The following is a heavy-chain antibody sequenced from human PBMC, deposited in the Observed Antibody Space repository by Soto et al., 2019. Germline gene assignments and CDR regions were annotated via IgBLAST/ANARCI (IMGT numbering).Heavy chain of an antibody. CDR2: IDPSDSYT. CDR3: ARLKVGATSDY. CDR1: GYSFAGHW. J-gene: IGHJ4*02. D-gene: IGHD1-26*01. V-gene: IGHV5-10-1*01. Sequence: GESLKISCQGSGYSFAGHWISWVRQMPGKGLEWMGRIDPSDSYTNYSPSFEGHVTMSADTSVNTAYLQWRGLRASDTAIYFCARLKVGATSDYWGQGTLVTVSS.